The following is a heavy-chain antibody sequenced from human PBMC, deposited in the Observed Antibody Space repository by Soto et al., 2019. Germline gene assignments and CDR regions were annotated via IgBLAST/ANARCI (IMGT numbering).Heavy chain of an antibody. CDR3: ARVPDR. D-gene: IGHD2-2*01. CDR1: GCSISSVGYS. CDR2: IYHSGST. V-gene: IGHV4-30-2*01. Sequence: SSETLSLTCAVSGCSISSVGYSWSWIRQPPGKGLEWIGYIYHSGSTYYNPSLKSRVTISVDRSKNQFSLKLSSVTAADTAVYYCARVPDRWGQGTLVTVS. J-gene: IGHJ5*02.